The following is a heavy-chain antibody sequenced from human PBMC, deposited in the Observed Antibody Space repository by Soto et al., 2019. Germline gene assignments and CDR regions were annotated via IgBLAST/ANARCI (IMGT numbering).Heavy chain of an antibody. CDR3: ARTATYYYGMDV. V-gene: IGHV3-21*01. Sequence: GGSLRLSCAASGFTLSTYSMNWVRQAPGKGLEWVSSISSSSSHIYYADSVEGRFTISRDNAKNSLSLQMNSLRAEDTAVYYCARTATYYYGMDVWGQGTTVTVSS. J-gene: IGHJ6*02. CDR1: GFTLSTYS. D-gene: IGHD5-12*01. CDR2: ISSSSSHI.